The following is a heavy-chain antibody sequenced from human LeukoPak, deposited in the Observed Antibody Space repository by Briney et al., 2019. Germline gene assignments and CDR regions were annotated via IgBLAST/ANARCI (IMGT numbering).Heavy chain of an antibody. CDR2: IYYSGST. CDR1: GGSISSSSYY. J-gene: IGHJ6*03. CDR3: ARHLASSPYYYYMDV. V-gene: IGHV4-39*01. Sequence: SETLSPTCTVSGGSISSSSYYWGWIRQPPGKGLEWIGSIYYSGSTYYNPSLKSRVTISVDTSENQFSLKLSSVTAADTAVYYCARHLASSPYYYYMDVWGKGTTVTISS.